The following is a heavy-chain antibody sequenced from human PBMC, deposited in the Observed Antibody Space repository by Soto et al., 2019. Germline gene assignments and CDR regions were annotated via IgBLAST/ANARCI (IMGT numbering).Heavy chain of an antibody. D-gene: IGHD2-21*01. CDR2: INPNSGGT. CDR1: GYTFAGYC. CDR3: AIARDWAPPFDY. V-gene: IGHV1-2*02. J-gene: IGHJ4*02. Sequence: ASVKVSCKDSGYTFAGYCLHWVRQAPGQGLEWIGWINPNSGGTNYAQKFQGRVTMTRDTSIGTAYIELSRLRSHDTAVYYSAIARDWAPPFDYRRQRSLVTVSS.